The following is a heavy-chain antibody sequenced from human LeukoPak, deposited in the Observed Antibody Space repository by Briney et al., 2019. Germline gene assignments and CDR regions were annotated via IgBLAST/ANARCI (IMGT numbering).Heavy chain of an antibody. D-gene: IGHD1-26*01. CDR3: ARGGGSYYRMGLRYYYYYMDV. J-gene: IGHJ6*03. V-gene: IGHV4-34*01. CDR1: GGSFSVYY. CDR2: INHSGST. Sequence: SETLSLTCAVYGGSFSVYYWSWIPQPPGKGLEWMGEINHSGSTNYNPSLKSRVTISVDTSKNPFSLKLSSVTAADTAVYYCARGGGSYYRMGLRYYYYYMDVWGKGTTVTVSS.